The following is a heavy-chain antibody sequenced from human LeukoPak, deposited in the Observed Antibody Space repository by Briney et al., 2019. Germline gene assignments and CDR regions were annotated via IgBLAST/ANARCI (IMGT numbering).Heavy chain of an antibody. J-gene: IGHJ4*02. V-gene: IGHV1-2*02. D-gene: IGHD3-10*01. CDR1: GYTFTGYY. Sequence: GASVKVSCKASGYTFTGYYMHWVRQAPGQGPEWMGWINPNSGGTNYAQKFQGRVTMTRDTSISTAYMELSRLRSDDTAVYYCARGAMVRGVTGFDYWGQGTLVTVSS. CDR2: INPNSGGT. CDR3: ARGAMVRGVTGFDY.